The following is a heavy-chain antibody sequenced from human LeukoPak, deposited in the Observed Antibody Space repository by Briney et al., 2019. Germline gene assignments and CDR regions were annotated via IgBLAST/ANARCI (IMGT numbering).Heavy chain of an antibody. D-gene: IGHD2-2*01. Sequence: PSGTLSLTCAVSGGSISSNNWWSWVRQPPGKGLEWIGEINHSGSTNYNPSLKSRVTISVDTSKNQFSLKLSSVTAADTAVYYCARLKTFLGYCSSTSCYSGNYYYYYMDVWGRGTTVTVSS. V-gene: IGHV4-4*02. CDR3: ARLKTFLGYCSSTSCYSGNYYYYYMDV. J-gene: IGHJ6*03. CDR2: INHSGST. CDR1: GGSISSNNW.